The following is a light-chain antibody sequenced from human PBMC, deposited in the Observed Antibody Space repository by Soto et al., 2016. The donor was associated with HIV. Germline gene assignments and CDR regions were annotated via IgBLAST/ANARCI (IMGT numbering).Light chain of an antibody. J-gene: IGKJ1*01. V-gene: IGKV1-5*03. CDR1: QSISSW. CDR2: KAS. CDR3: QQYNSYSPWT. Sequence: DIQMTQSPSTLSASVGDRVIITCRASQSISSWLAWYQQKPGKAPKLLIYKASSLESGVPSRFGGSGSGTEFTLTISSLQPDDFATYYCQQYNSYSPWTFGQGTKVEIK.